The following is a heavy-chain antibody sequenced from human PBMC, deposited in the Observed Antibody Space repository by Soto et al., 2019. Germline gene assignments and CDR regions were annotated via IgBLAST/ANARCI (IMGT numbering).Heavy chain of an antibody. D-gene: IGHD2-2*01. Sequence: GGSLRLSCAASGFTFSSYSMNWVRQAPGKGLEWVSYISSSSSSTIYYADSVKGRFTISRDNAKNSLYLQMNSLRDEDTAVYYCARDLGVVPAVPYYFDYWGQGTLVTVSS. J-gene: IGHJ4*02. CDR2: ISSSSSSTI. CDR1: GFTFSSYS. V-gene: IGHV3-48*02. CDR3: ARDLGVVPAVPYYFDY.